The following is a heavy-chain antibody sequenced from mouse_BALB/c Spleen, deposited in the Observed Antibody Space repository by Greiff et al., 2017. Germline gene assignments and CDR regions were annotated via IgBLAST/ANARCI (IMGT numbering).Heavy chain of an antibody. CDR1: GYSITSGYY. CDR3: ARGDGSSYQAWFAY. CDR2: ISYDGSN. V-gene: IGHV3-6*02. Sequence: EVQVVESGPGLVKPSQSLSLTCSVTGYSITSGYYWNWIRQFPGNKLEWMGYISYDGSNNYNPSLKNRISITRDTSKNQFFLKLNSVTTEDTATYYCARGDGSSYQAWFAYWGQGTLVTVSA. D-gene: IGHD1-1*01. J-gene: IGHJ3*01.